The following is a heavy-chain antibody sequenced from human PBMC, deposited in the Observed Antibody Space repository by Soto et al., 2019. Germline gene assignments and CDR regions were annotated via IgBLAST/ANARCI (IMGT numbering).Heavy chain of an antibody. Sequence: PGGSLRLSCAAFGFTFSSFGMHWVRQAPGKGLEWVAVIWYDGSNKYYADSVKGRFTISRDNSKNTLYLQMNSLRAEDTAVYYCARERYGDYHAFDIWGQGTMVTVSS. V-gene: IGHV3-33*01. CDR2: IWYDGSNK. J-gene: IGHJ3*02. D-gene: IGHD4-17*01. CDR3: ARERYGDYHAFDI. CDR1: GFTFSSFG.